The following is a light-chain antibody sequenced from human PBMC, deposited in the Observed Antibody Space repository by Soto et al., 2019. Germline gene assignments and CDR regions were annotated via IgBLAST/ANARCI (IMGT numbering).Light chain of an antibody. V-gene: IGLV1-40*01. CDR2: GNS. J-gene: IGLJ1*01. CDR1: SSNIGAGYD. CDR3: QSYDSSLSRFV. Sequence: QSVLTQPPSVSGAPGQRVTSSCTGSSSNIGAGYDVHWYQQLPGTAPKLLIYGNSNRPSGVPDRFSGSKSGTSASLAITGLQAEDEADYYCQSYDSSLSRFVFGSGTKVTVL.